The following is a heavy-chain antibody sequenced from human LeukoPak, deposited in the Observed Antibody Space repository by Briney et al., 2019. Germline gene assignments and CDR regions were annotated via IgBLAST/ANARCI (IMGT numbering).Heavy chain of an antibody. V-gene: IGHV3-30-3*01. CDR3: ARGNSVNPYFYALDV. J-gene: IGHJ6*02. Sequence: GGSLRLSCAASGLTFSNYAMYWVRQAPGKGLEWLAGITSDGNKKFHSDSVKGRFTISRDNFRNTLYLQMNSLRLEDTAVYYCARGNSVNPYFYALDVWGQGTTVTVSS. CDR1: GLTFSNYA. CDR2: ITSDGNKK. D-gene: IGHD4-23*01.